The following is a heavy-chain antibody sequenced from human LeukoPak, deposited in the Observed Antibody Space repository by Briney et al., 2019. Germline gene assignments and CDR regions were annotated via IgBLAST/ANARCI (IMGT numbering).Heavy chain of an antibody. V-gene: IGHV3-33*06. Sequence: GRSLRLSCAASGFTFSSYGMHWVRQAPGKGLEWVAVIWYDGSNKYYADSVKGRFTISRDNSKNTLYLQMNSLRAEDTAVYYCAKDRYYYESSGLFDYWGQGTLVTVSS. CDR2: IWYDGSNK. CDR1: GFTFSSYG. CDR3: AKDRYYYESSGLFDY. J-gene: IGHJ4*02. D-gene: IGHD3-22*01.